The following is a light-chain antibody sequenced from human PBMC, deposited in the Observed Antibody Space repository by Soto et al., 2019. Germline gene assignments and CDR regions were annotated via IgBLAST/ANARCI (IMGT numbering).Light chain of an antibody. J-gene: IGLJ2*01. CDR2: DVS. Sequence: QSVLTQPRSVSGSPKQSVTISCTGTSRDVGTYNYVSWFQQHPGIAPKVMISDVSNPPSGVPDRDSVFKSGNTASLNSCGLQAEGEADYYCCTDAGICILLFGGGTKLTVL. CDR1: SRDVGTYNY. CDR3: CTDAGICILL. V-gene: IGLV2-11*01.